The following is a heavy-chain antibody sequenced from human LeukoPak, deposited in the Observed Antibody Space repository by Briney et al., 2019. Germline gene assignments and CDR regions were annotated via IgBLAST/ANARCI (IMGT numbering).Heavy chain of an antibody. D-gene: IGHD4-17*01. Sequence: SETLSLTCTVSGGSISYYYWSWIRQSPGKGLEWIGSIYYSGTNNYNPSHKRRVTISVDTSKNQFSLQLRSVTAADTAGYYCAREDPQATVPEGMDVGGQGTTVTVSS. CDR1: GGSISYYY. V-gene: IGHV4-59*01. CDR2: IYYSGTN. CDR3: AREDPQATVPEGMDV. J-gene: IGHJ6*02.